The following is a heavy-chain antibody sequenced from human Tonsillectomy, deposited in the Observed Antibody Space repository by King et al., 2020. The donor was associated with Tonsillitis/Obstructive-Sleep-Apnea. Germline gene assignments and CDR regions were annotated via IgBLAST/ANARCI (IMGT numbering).Heavy chain of an antibody. J-gene: IGHJ3*02. CDR2: IYPGDSDT. Sequence: VQLVQSGAEVKKPGESLKISCKGSGYRFTNYWIGWVRQMPGKGLEWMGIIYPGDSDTRYSPSFQGQVTISADKYISTAYLQWSSLRASDTAMYYCATPLDVATISPNAFDIWGQGTMVTASS. CDR1: GYRFTNYW. CDR3: ATPLDVATISPNAFDI. V-gene: IGHV5-51*03. D-gene: IGHD1-14*01.